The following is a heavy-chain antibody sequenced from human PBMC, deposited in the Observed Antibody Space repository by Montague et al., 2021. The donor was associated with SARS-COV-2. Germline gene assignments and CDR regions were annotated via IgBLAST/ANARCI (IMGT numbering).Heavy chain of an antibody. J-gene: IGHJ3*02. D-gene: IGHD3-3*01. Sequence: SETLSLTCTVSGGSISSYYWNWIRETPGKGLEWIGNIYYSGTTNXXPSLKSRVTISLDTPKNQFSLNLNSVTAADTAIYYCARDQAAKISFKGAFDIWGQGRMVTVSS. V-gene: IGHV4-59*01. CDR2: IYYSGTT. CDR1: GGSISSYY. CDR3: ARDQAAKISFKGAFDI.